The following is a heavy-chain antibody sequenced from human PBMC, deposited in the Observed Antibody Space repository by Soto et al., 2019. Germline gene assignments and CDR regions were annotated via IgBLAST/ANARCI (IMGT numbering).Heavy chain of an antibody. CDR1: GGSISSYY. D-gene: IGHD3-22*01. CDR2: IYYSGST. J-gene: IGHJ5*02. CDR3: ASTYYNDSSGYFSFWFDP. V-gene: IGHV4-59*08. Sequence: SETLSLTCTVSGGSISSYYWSWIRQPPGKGLEWIGYIYYSGSTNYNPSLKSRVTISVDTSKNQFSLKLSSVTAADTAVYYCASTYYNDSSGYFSFWFDPWGQGTLVTVS.